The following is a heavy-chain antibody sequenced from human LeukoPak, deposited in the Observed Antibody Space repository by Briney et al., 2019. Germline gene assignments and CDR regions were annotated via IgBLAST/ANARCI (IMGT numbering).Heavy chain of an antibody. Sequence: ASVKVSCKASGYTFTGYYMHWVRQAPGQGLEWMGWINPNSGGTNYAQEFQGRVTMTRDTSISTAYMELSRLRSDDTAVYYCARDFRAAMVSDWFDPWGQGTLVTVFS. CDR1: GYTFTGYY. CDR2: INPNSGGT. D-gene: IGHD5-18*01. CDR3: ARDFRAAMVSDWFDP. V-gene: IGHV1-2*02. J-gene: IGHJ5*02.